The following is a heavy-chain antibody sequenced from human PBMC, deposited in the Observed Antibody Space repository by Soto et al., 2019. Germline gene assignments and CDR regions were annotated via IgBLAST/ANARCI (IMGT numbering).Heavy chain of an antibody. CDR2: ISYDGSYK. CDR1: VFTCRSYG. V-gene: IGHV3-30*18. Sequence: PGRSLILSCAASVFTCRSYGMHWARQAPGRSLEWVAVISYDGSYKSYEDSVKVRFTISRDNYKNTLHLQVDSLGAEDTAVYFCAKNFTPFSPDLYFDSWGQGSLVTVSS. D-gene: IGHD3-3*01. CDR3: AKNFTPFSPDLYFDS. J-gene: IGHJ4*02.